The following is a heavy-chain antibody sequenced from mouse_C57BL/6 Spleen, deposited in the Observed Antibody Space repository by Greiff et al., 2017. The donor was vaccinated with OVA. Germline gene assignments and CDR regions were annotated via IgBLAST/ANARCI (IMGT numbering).Heavy chain of an antibody. CDR3: ARRTTVVPWYFDV. CDR1: GYTFTDYY. J-gene: IGHJ1*03. D-gene: IGHD1-1*01. V-gene: IGHV1-26*01. Sequence: VQLQQSGPELVKPGASVKISCKASGYTFTDYYMNWVKQSHGKSLEWIGDINPNNGGTSYNQKFKGKATLTVDKSSSTAYMELRSLTSEDSAVYYCARRTTVVPWYFDVWGTGTTVTVSS. CDR2: INPNNGGT.